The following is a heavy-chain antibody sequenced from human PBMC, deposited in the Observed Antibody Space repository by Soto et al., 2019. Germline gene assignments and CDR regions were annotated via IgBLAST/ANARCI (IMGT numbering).Heavy chain of an antibody. CDR2: IAPNSGGT. Sequence: ASVKVSCKASGYTFTDQYLHWVRQAPGQGLEWMGWIAPNSGGTSYAQKFQGRVTMTRDTSRATAYMELYILKPDDTAVYYCARPAVAGQLLCDYWGQGTLVTVSS. J-gene: IGHJ4*02. CDR1: GYTFTDQY. D-gene: IGHD6-19*01. V-gene: IGHV1-2*02. CDR3: ARPAVAGQLLCDY.